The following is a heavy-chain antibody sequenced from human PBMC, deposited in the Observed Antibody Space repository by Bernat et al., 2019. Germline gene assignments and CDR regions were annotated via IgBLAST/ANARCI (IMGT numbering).Heavy chain of an antibody. Sequence: QVQLVQSGAEVKKPGASVKVSCKASGYTFTSYGISWVRQAPGQGLEWMGWISAYNGNTNYAQKFKGRVTMTRDTSISTAYMELSRLRSDDTAVYYCARGKYQLLSSWFDPWGQGTLVTVSS. J-gene: IGHJ5*02. CDR2: ISAYNGNT. D-gene: IGHD2-2*01. CDR1: GYTFTSYG. V-gene: IGHV1-18*01. CDR3: ARGKYQLLSSWFDP.